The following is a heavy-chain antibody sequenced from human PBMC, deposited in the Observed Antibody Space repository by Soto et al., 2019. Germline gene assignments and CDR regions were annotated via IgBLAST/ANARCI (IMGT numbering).Heavy chain of an antibody. J-gene: IGHJ4*02. CDR1: GGSISSYY. CDR3: ARHRATVYGDLTPFDY. V-gene: IGHV4-59*08. Sequence: PSETLSLTCTVSGGSISSYYWSWIRQPPGKGLEWIGYIYYSGSTNYNPSLKSRVTISVDTSKNQFSLKLSSVTAADTAVYYCARHRATVYGDLTPFDYWGQGTLVTVSS. CDR2: IYYSGST. D-gene: IGHD4-17*01.